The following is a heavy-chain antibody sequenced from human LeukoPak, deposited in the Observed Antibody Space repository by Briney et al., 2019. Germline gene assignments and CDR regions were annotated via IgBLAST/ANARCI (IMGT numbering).Heavy chain of an antibody. CDR2: ISAYNGNT. CDR3: ASDKAGYSYGSPFDY. J-gene: IGHJ4*02. Sequence: GASVKVSCKASGYTFTSYGISWERQAPGQGLEWMGWISAYNGNTNYAQKLQGRVTMTTDTSTSTAYMELRSLRSDDTAVYYCASDKAGYSYGSPFDYWGQGTLVTVSS. D-gene: IGHD5-18*01. CDR1: GYTFTSYG. V-gene: IGHV1-18*01.